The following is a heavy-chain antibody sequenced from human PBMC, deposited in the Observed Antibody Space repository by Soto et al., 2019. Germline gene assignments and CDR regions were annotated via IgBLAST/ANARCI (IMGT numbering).Heavy chain of an antibody. D-gene: IGHD2-2*02. CDR2: IYYSGST. J-gene: IGHJ4*02. CDR1: GDSISNSGYY. CDR3: ASFNERSEPASILY. Sequence: SETLSLTFSVSGDSISNSGYYWSWVRQHPGKGLEWIGYIYYSGSTYYNSSLKSRVTISVDTSKNQFSLKLSSVTASDTAVYYCASFNERSEPASILYWGQGNLVT. V-gene: IGHV4-31*03.